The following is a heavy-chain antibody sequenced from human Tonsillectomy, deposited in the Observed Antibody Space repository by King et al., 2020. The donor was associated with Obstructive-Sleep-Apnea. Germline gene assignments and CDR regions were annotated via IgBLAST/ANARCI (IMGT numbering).Heavy chain of an antibody. CDR3: AGGVMRAAPHY. V-gene: IGHV3-7*03. J-gene: IGHJ4*02. CDR2: MNEDGSEA. CDR1: GFTFSGFW. D-gene: IGHD3-16*01. Sequence: VQLVESGGDLVQPGGSLRLSCIASGFTFSGFWVRWIRQVPGKGLEWVANMNEDGSEAYYVDSVRGRFTMSRDNAKNSLFLQMNSLKIEDTAIYYCAGGVMRAAPHYWGQGTLVTVSS.